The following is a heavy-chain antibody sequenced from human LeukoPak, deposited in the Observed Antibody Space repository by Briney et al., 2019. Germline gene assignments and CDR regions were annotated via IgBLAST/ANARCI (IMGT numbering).Heavy chain of an antibody. V-gene: IGHV1-69*13. CDR2: IIPIFGTA. Sequence: ASVKVSCKASGGTFSSYAISWVRQAPGQGLEWMGGIIPIFGTANYAQKFHGRVTITADESTSTAYMELSSLRSEDTAVYYCARAYYYDSSGSAYFDYWGQGTLVTVSS. J-gene: IGHJ4*02. CDR1: GGTFSSYA. D-gene: IGHD3-22*01. CDR3: ARAYYYDSSGSAYFDY.